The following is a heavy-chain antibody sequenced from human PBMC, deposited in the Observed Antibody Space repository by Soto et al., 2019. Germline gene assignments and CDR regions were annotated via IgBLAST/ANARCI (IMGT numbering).Heavy chain of an antibody. CDR3: ARDKPADRGNFDF. CDR1: GGSISSYY. D-gene: IGHD3-10*01. V-gene: IGHV4-30-4*01. CDR2: IYYSGST. J-gene: IGHJ4*02. Sequence: SETLSLTCTVSGGSISSYYWSWIRQPPGKGLEWIGFIYYSGSTYYNPSLKSRVSISVDTSKNQFSLKLSSVTAADTAVYYCARDKPADRGNFDFWGQGTRVTVSS.